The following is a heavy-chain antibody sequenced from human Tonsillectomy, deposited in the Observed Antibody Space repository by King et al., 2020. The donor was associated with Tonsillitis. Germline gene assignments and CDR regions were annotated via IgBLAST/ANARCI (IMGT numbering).Heavy chain of an antibody. D-gene: IGHD2-15*01. CDR3: AREGEGYCSGGSCYSPHYFDY. CDR1: GGSISSYY. CDR2: IYTSGST. J-gene: IGHJ4*02. Sequence: QLQESGPGLVKPSETLSLTCTVSGGSISSYYWSWIRQPAGKGLEGIGRIYTSGSTNYNPSLKSRVTMSVDTSKNQFSLKLSSVTAADTAVYYCAREGEGYCSGGSCYSPHYFDYWGQGTLVTVSS. V-gene: IGHV4-4*07.